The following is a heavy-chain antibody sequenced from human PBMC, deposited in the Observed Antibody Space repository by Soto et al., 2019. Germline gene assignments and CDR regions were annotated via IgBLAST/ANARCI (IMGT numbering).Heavy chain of an antibody. CDR1: GFTFDDYA. CDR3: ATGASTKVFAFNDY. J-gene: IGHJ4*02. CDR2: ISWNSGNL. Sequence: EVQLVESGGGLVQPGRSLRLSCAASGFTFDDYAMHWVRQGPGKGLEWVSSISWNSGNLGYADSVKGRFTISRDYAKNSLYLQMNSLRGEDTALDYCATGASTKVFAFNDYWGQGTLFTVSS. D-gene: IGHD4-17*01. V-gene: IGHV3-9*01.